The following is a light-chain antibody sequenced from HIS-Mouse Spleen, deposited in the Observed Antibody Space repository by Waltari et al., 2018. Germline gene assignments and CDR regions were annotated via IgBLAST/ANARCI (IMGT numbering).Light chain of an antibody. Sequence: QSALTQPPSASGSPGQSVTISCTGTSSDVGGSNYVCWYQQHPGNAPKLMIYEVIKRPSGVPDRFSGSKSGNTASLTVSGLQAEDEADYYCSSYAGSNNVVFGGGTKLTVL. V-gene: IGLV2-8*01. J-gene: IGLJ2*01. CDR3: SSYAGSNNVV. CDR1: SSDVGGSNY. CDR2: EVI.